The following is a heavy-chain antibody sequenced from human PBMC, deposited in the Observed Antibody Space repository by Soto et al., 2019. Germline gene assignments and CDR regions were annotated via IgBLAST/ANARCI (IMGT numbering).Heavy chain of an antibody. CDR3: ARHSLTGYSPYYFDY. Sequence: SETLSLTCTFSGCSISSYYWSLIRQPPGKGLEWIGYIYYSGSTNYNPSLKSRVTISVDTSKNQFSLKLSSVTAADTAVYYCARHSLTGYSPYYFDYWGQGTLVTVSS. D-gene: IGHD3-9*01. CDR1: GCSISSYY. V-gene: IGHV4-59*08. CDR2: IYYSGST. J-gene: IGHJ4*02.